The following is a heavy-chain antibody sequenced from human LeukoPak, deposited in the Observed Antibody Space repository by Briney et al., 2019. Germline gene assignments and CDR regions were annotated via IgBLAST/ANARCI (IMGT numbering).Heavy chain of an antibody. CDR3: ARSRVPDY. J-gene: IGHJ4*02. CDR1: GGSISNYY. CDR2: IYYSGST. V-gene: IGHV4-59*01. D-gene: IGHD3-10*01. Sequence: SETLSLTCTVSGGSISNYYWTWIRQPPGKGLEWIGYIYYSGSTNYNPSLKSRVTISLDTSKNQFSLRLSSVTAADTAVYYCARSRVPDYWGQGTLVTVSS.